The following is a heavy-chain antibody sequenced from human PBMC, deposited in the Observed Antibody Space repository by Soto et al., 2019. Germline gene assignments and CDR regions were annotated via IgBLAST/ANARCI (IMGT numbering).Heavy chain of an antibody. CDR3: ARRTAMPFYYDGMDG. J-gene: IGHJ6*02. CDR2: IIPIFGTA. D-gene: IGHD5-18*01. CDR1: GGAFRSYS. Sequence: VKLPSKASGGAFRSYSISCVRPATGQGLEWMGGIIPIFGTANYAQKFQGRVTITADESTSTAYMELSSRRSEDTAVYYCARRTAMPFYYDGMDGWGQGTSVTVFS. V-gene: IGHV1-69*01.